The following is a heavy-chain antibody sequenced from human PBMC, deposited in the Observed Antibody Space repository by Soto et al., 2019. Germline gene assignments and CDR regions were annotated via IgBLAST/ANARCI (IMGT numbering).Heavy chain of an antibody. V-gene: IGHV4-39*07. D-gene: IGHD6-13*01. CDR2: ISHSGNT. J-gene: IGHJ6*02. CDR3: AREGYSSSWYYYYAMDV. CDR1: GVSVSSITYY. Sequence: PSETLSLTCNVSGVSVSSITYYWAWIRQPPGKGLEYIGSISHSGNTYFNPSLKSRVTISVDTSKNQFSLKLSSVTAADTAVYYCAREGYSSSWYYYYAMDVWGQGTTVTVSS.